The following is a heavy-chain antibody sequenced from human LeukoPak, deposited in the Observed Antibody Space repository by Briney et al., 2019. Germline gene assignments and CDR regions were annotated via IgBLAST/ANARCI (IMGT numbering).Heavy chain of an antibody. Sequence: GESLKISCKGSGYVFTTYWICCVRQMPGKGLEWMGIIYPGDSDTGYSPSFQGQITISADKSISTAYLQWSSLKASDTAMYFCERRPRYNFGLHLVYGGRGTLVTVSS. CDR2: IYPGDSDT. CDR1: GYVFTTYW. J-gene: IGHJ4*02. V-gene: IGHV5-51*01. D-gene: IGHD5-18*01. CDR3: ERRPRYNFGLHLVY.